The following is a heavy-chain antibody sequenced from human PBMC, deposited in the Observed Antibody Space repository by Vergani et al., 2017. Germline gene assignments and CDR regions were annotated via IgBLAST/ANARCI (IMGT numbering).Heavy chain of an antibody. CDR2: IYDNGNT. J-gene: IGHJ6*02. CDR3: ARNRAIELAGRMHYYYAIDV. Sequence: QVQLQESGPGLVKPSETLSLTCAVSGYSISSGYYWGWIRQPPGKGLEWIGSIYDNGNTYYNPSLKSRVAISVDTSKNQVSLNLGSVTAADTAVYYCARNRAIELAGRMHYYYAIDVWGQGTTVTVSS. D-gene: IGHD5-24*01. CDR1: GYSISSGYY. V-gene: IGHV4-38-2*01.